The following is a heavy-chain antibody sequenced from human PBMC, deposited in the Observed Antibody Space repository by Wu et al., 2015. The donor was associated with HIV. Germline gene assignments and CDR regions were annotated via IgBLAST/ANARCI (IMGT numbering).Heavy chain of an antibody. CDR1: GGTFSRYA. CDR3: ATSPYDSSGYFYGGFFDY. J-gene: IGHJ4*02. D-gene: IGHD3-22*01. V-gene: IGHV1-69*12. Sequence: QVQLVQSGAEVKKPGSSVKVSCTASGGTFSRYAISWVRQAPGQGLEWMGGIVPILGTTNFAQKFQGRVTITADESTSTSYMELSSLRSEDTAVYYCATSPYDSSGYFYGGFFDYWGQGTLVPSP. CDR2: IVPILGTT.